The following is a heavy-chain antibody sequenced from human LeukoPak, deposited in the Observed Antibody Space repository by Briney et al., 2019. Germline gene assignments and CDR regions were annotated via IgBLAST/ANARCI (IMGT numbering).Heavy chain of an antibody. CDR2: ISSDGSNK. Sequence: GRSLRLSCAASGFTFSSYGMHWVRQAPGKGLEWVALISSDGSNKYYADSVKGRFTISRDKSKNTLYLQMNSLRAEDTAVYYCARARAVAGTPDYFDYWGQGTLVTVSS. V-gene: IGHV3-30*03. CDR1: GFTFSSYG. D-gene: IGHD6-19*01. CDR3: ARARAVAGTPDYFDY. J-gene: IGHJ4*02.